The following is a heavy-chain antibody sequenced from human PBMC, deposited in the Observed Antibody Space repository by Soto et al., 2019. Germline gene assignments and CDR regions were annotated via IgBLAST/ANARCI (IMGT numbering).Heavy chain of an antibody. CDR3: ARTCSGGSCYARGFDP. D-gene: IGHD2-15*01. CDR2: IYYSGST. Sequence: SETLSLTCTVSGGSISSYYWSWIRQPPGKGLEWIGYIYYSGSTNYNPSLKSRVTISVDTSKNQFSLKLSSVTAADTAVYYCARTCSGGSCYARGFDPWGQGTLVTVSS. CDR1: GGSISSYY. J-gene: IGHJ5*02. V-gene: IGHV4-59*01.